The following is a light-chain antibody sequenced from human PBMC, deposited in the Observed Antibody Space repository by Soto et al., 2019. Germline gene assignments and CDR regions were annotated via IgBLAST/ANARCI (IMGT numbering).Light chain of an antibody. CDR2: DVT. V-gene: IGLV2-14*01. Sequence: QSVLTQPASVSGSPGQSVTISCTGTSSDVGGYDYVSWYQHHPGKAPKLVIYDVTYRPSGVSDRFSGSKSANTASLTISGLQAEDEAEYFCCSSAPESTYVFGTGTKVTVL. CDR1: SSDVGGYDY. J-gene: IGLJ1*01. CDR3: CSSAPESTYV.